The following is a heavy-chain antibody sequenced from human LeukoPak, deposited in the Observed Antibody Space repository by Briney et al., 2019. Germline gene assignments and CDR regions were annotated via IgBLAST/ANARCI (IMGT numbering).Heavy chain of an antibody. CDR2: IKEDESEK. CDR1: GFTFSAYW. J-gene: IGHJ4*02. Sequence: GGSLRLSCTASGFTFSAYWMFWVRQAPGKGLEWVANIKEDESEKYYVDSVKARFTISRDNAKNSLYLQMNSLRVEDTAVYYCVRGNPFGEYWGQGTLVTVSS. V-gene: IGHV3-7*03. D-gene: IGHD3-16*01. CDR3: VRGNPFGEY.